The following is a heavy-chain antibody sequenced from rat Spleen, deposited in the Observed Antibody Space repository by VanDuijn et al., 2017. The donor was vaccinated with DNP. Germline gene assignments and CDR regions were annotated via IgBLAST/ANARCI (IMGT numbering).Heavy chain of an antibody. CDR3: ARWNNSGYYFDY. D-gene: IGHD4-3*01. Sequence: EVQLVESGGGLVQPGRSLKPSCAVTGLSFGDFNMAWVRQAPTKGLEWVAYISYDGGSAYYGDSVKGRITISRDNTKSTLYLQMNSLRSEDMATYYCARWNNSGYYFDYWGQGVMVTVSS. CDR2: ISYDGGSA. CDR1: GLSFGDFN. V-gene: IGHV5-22*01. J-gene: IGHJ2*01.